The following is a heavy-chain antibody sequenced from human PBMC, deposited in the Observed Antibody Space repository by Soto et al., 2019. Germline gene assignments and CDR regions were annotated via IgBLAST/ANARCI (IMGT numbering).Heavy chain of an antibody. CDR3: AHRPPGDVFDY. D-gene: IGHD4-17*01. Sequence: QITLKESGPTLVKPTQTLTLTCTFSGFSLSTSGVGVGWIRQPPGKALEWLALIYWDDDKRYSPSLKSRLTITTDTSKNQEVLTMTDMDPVDTATYYCAHRPPGDVFDYWGQGTLVTVSS. V-gene: IGHV2-5*02. CDR1: GFSLSTSGVG. CDR2: IYWDDDK. J-gene: IGHJ4*02.